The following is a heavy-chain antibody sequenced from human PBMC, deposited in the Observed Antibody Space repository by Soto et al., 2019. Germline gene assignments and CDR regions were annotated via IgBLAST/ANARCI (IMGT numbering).Heavy chain of an antibody. V-gene: IGHV4-59*08. J-gene: IGHJ4*02. CDR1: GVSISSGS. D-gene: IGHD2-2*01. CDR3: ARLQCSTTSCSLGQ. CDR2: IFYSGST. Sequence: SETLSLTCTVSGVSISSGSWIWIRQPPGKGLHWMGYIFYSGSTNYNPSLRGRVTMSLDTSNNQFSLKLSSVTAADTAVYYCARLQCSTTSCSLGQWGQGTLVTVSS.